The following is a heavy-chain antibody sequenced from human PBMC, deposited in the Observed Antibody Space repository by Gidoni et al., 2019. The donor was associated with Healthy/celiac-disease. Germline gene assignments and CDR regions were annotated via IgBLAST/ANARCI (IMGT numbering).Heavy chain of an antibody. Sequence: EVQLVESGGGLVQPGGSLRLSCAASGFTFSSYWLSWVRQAPGKGLEWVANIKQDGSEKYYVDSVKGRFTISRDNAKNSLYLQMNSLRAEDTAVYYCARERRWYDYVWGSYRSRDSYWGQGTLVTVSS. D-gene: IGHD3-16*02. J-gene: IGHJ4*02. CDR1: GFTFSSYW. CDR3: ARERRWYDYVWGSYRSRDSY. CDR2: IKQDGSEK. V-gene: IGHV3-7*03.